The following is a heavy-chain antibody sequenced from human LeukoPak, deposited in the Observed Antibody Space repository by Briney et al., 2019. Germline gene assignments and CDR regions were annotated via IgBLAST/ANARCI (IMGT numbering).Heavy chain of an antibody. V-gene: IGHV3-21*01. D-gene: IGHD3-22*01. Sequence: GGSLRLSCAASGFTFSSYSMNRVRQAPGKGLEWVSSISSSSSYIYYADSVKGRFTISRDNAKNSLYLQMNSLRAEDTAVYYCATALGNYYDSSGYRDYWGQGTLVTVSS. CDR2: ISSSSSYI. CDR3: ATALGNYYDSSGYRDY. CDR1: GFTFSSYS. J-gene: IGHJ4*02.